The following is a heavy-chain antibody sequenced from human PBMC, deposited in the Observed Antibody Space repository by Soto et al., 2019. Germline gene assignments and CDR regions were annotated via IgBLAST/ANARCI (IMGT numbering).Heavy chain of an antibody. CDR2: ITNRGTHT. CDR1: GFSLSSYT. J-gene: IGHJ5*01. CDR3: ARAHEVAWFDS. V-gene: IGHV3-21*06. D-gene: IGHD2-15*01. Sequence: KPGGSLRLSCTASGFSLSSYTINWARQAPGKGLQWVASITNRGTHTYSADSVKGRFTISRDNDPNSLYLQMNNLRAEDTATYYCARAHEVAWFDSSGLGTLVTVPS.